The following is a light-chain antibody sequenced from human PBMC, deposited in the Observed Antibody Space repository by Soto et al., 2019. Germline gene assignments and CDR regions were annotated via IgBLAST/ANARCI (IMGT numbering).Light chain of an antibody. CDR3: QQYSSYSWT. Sequence: DIQMTQSPSTLSSSVGDRVTISCRASQNIGNWLAWYQQKPGGAPTPLIYKASSLESGVTSRFSGSGFGTDFTLTISSLQPDDFATYHCQQYSSYSWTFGQGTKLEIK. J-gene: IGKJ1*01. CDR1: QNIGNW. CDR2: KAS. V-gene: IGKV1-5*03.